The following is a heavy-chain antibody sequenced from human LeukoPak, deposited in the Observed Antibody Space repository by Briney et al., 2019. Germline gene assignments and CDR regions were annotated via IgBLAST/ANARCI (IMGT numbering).Heavy chain of an antibody. D-gene: IGHD4-17*01. J-gene: IGHJ2*01. CDR1: GGSISSYY. CDR2: IYYSGGT. V-gene: IGHV4-59*06. CDR3: ARDYGDSNYWYFDL. Sequence: PSETLSLTCSVSGGSISSYYWSWIRQHPGKGLEWIGYIYYSGGTYYKPSLKSRVTISVDTSKNHFSLKLNSVTAADTAVYYCARDYGDSNYWYFDLWGRGTLVTVSS.